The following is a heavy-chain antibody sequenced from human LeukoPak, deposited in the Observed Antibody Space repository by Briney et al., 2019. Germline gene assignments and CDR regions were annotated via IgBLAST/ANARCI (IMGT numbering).Heavy chain of an antibody. CDR1: GYTFTSYD. CDR3: ARGYYDMRAGYYGMDV. J-gene: IGHJ6*02. D-gene: IGHD3-22*01. CDR2: MNPNSGNT. Sequence: ASVKVSCKASGYTFTSYDINWGRQATGQGLEWMGWMNPNSGNTGYAQKFQGRVTMTRNTSISTAYMELSSLRSEDTAVYYCARGYYDMRAGYYGMDVWGQGTTVTVSS. V-gene: IGHV1-8*01.